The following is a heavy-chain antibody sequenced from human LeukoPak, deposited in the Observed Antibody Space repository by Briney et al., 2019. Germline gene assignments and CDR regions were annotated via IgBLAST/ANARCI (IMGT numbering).Heavy chain of an antibody. D-gene: IGHD2-21*01. CDR2: INHSGST. V-gene: IGHV4-34*01. CDR3: ASHIALYGMDV. Sequence: SETLSLTCAVYGGSFSDYYWSWIRQPPGKGLEWIGEINHSGSTNYNPSLKSRVTISADTSKNQFSLKLSSVTAADTAAYYCASHIALYGMDVWGQGTTVTVSS. J-gene: IGHJ6*02. CDR1: GGSFSDYY.